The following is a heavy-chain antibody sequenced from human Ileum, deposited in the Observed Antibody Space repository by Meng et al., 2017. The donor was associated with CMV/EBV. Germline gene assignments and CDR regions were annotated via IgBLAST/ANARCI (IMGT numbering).Heavy chain of an antibody. CDR2: INPKSGAT. D-gene: IGHD7-27*01. V-gene: IGHV1-2*02. Sequence: ASVKVSCKASGYTFTAYYIHWVRQAPGQGLEWMGFINPKSGATNNAQKFQGRVAMTRDTSINPANMYLGRLRSDDTAVYYCARALTGDRSYFDYWGQGTLVTVSS. CDR3: ARALTGDRSYFDY. CDR1: GYTFTAYY. J-gene: IGHJ4*02.